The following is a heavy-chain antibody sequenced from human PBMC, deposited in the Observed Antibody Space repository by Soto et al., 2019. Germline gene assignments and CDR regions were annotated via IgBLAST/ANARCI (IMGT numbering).Heavy chain of an antibody. CDR1: GFTFSNYA. J-gene: IGHJ4*02. CDR2: ISYDGSNK. D-gene: IGHD3-22*01. Sequence: SLRLSCAASGFTFSNYAMHWVRQAPGKGLELVAIISYDGSNKYYAESVRGRFTVSRDNPKNTLYLQMSTLRPEDTAVYYCARDLSRGITMIALEIHYWGQGTLVTVSS. CDR3: ARDLSRGITMIALEIHY. V-gene: IGHV3-30-3*01.